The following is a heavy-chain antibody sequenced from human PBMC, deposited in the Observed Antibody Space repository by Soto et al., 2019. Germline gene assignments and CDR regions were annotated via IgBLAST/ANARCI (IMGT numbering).Heavy chain of an antibody. J-gene: IGHJ4*02. CDR1: GASISSGDFY. V-gene: IGHV4-31*03. CDR3: ARQKQWLSPFDD. Sequence: QVQLQESGPGLVKPSQTLSLTCSVSGASISSGDFYWNWIRQHTGKGLEWIGYIHNSGITDYNPALMSRVTILIDMSKNQFSLQLTSVTAADTAVYYCARQKQWLSPFDDWGQGTLVTVSS. D-gene: IGHD6-19*01. CDR2: IHNSGIT.